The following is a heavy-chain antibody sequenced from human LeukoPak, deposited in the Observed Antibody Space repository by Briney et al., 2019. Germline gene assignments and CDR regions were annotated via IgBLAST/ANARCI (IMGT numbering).Heavy chain of an antibody. D-gene: IGHD6-13*01. V-gene: IGHV4-59*01. CDR1: GGSLSSYY. Sequence: PSETLSLTCTVPGGSLSSYYWSWIRQPPGGGLEWVGYIYYSGRTNYNPSLKSRVTISVDMSKIQFSLKLSSVTAADTAVYYCARVLGIAASYFDYWGQGTLVTVSS. CDR3: ARVLGIAASYFDY. J-gene: IGHJ4*02. CDR2: IYYSGRT.